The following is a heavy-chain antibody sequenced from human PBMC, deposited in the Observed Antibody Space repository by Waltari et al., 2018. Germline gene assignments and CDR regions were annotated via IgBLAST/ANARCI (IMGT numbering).Heavy chain of an antibody. V-gene: IGHV4-38-2*01. D-gene: IGHD6-13*01. CDR3: ARAPGVAAAAYFDY. CDR1: GYSIDRGSF. CDR2: IFHAGFT. J-gene: IGHJ4*02. Sequence: QVQLQESGPGLVKPSETLSLTCDVSGYSIDRGSFWGWVRPPPGKGLEWIGTIFHAGFTYYPPSLKGRVSMSVDTSKNQFSLNLSSVTAADTAVYYCARAPGVAAAAYFDYWGQGILVTVSS.